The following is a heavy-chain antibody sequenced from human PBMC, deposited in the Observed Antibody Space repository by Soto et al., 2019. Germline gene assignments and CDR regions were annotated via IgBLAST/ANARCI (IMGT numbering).Heavy chain of an antibody. CDR2: FDPEDGET. Sequence: GASVKVSCKVSGYTLTELSMHWVRQAPGKGLEWMGGFDPEDGETIYAQKFQGRVTMTEDTSTDTAYMELSSLRSEDTAVYYCATSSSSSWHFDYWGQGTLVTSPQ. V-gene: IGHV1-24*01. CDR1: GYTLTELS. CDR3: ATSSSSSWHFDY. J-gene: IGHJ4*02. D-gene: IGHD6-13*01.